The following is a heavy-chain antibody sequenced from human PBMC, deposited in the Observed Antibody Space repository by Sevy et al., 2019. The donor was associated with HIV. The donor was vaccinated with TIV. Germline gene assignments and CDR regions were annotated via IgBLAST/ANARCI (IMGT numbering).Heavy chain of an antibody. CDR1: GFTISRYA. J-gene: IGHJ4*02. Sequence: GGSLRLSCSASGFTISRYAMHWVRQAPGKGLEYVSAISSNGGSSYYADSVKGRFTISRDNSKNTLYLQMSSLRAEDTAVYYCVKDGSYYGSGSYPARRAFDYWGQGTLVTVSS. V-gene: IGHV3-64D*06. D-gene: IGHD3-10*01. CDR2: ISSNGGSS. CDR3: VKDGSYYGSGSYPARRAFDY.